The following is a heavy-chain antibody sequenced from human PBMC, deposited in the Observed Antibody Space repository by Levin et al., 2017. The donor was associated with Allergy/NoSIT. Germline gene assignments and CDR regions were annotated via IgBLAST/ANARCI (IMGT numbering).Heavy chain of an antibody. CDR3: AKGGPYCTSTHCYTSSSGWFDP. CDR2: ISGSGVNI. CDR1: GFTFNTYG. V-gene: IGHV3-23*01. J-gene: IGHJ5*02. Sequence: GGSLRLSCAASGFTFNTYGMNWVRQAPGKGLEWVSAISGSGVNIYYAESVKGRFTISRDNSKNTLYLQMNSLRAEDTAVYYCAKGGPYCTSTHCYTSSSGWFDPWGQGTLVTVSS. D-gene: IGHD2-2*02.